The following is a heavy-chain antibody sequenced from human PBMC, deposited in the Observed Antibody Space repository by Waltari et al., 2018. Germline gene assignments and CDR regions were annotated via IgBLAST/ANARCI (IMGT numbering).Heavy chain of an antibody. CDR2: IIPILGIA. J-gene: IGHJ3*02. D-gene: IGHD3-22*01. V-gene: IGHV1-69*02. CDR1: GGTFSSYP. Sequence: QVQLVQSGAEVKKPGSSVKVSCKASGGTFSSYPISWVRQAPGQGLEWMGRIIPILGIANYAQKFQGRVTITADKSTSTAYMELSSLRSEDTAVYYCARVTDYYDSSGYSKVDAFDIWGQGTMVTVSS. CDR3: ARVTDYYDSSGYSKVDAFDI.